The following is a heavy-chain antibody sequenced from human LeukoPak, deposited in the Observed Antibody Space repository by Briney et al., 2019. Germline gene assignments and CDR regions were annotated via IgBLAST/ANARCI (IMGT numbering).Heavy chain of an antibody. Sequence: GGSLRLSCAASGFTFSSYAMSWVRQAPGKGLEWVSAISGSGGSTYYADSVKGRLTISRDNSKNTLYLQMNSLRAEDTAVYYCAKDAGRYCSSTSCSPLGYWGQGTLVTVSS. D-gene: IGHD2-2*01. CDR2: ISGSGGST. V-gene: IGHV3-23*01. J-gene: IGHJ4*02. CDR1: GFTFSSYA. CDR3: AKDAGRYCSSTSCSPLGY.